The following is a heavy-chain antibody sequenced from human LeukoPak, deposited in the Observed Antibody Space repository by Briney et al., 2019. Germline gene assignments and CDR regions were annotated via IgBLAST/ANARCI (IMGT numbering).Heavy chain of an antibody. V-gene: IGHV4-4*07. J-gene: IGHJ5*02. CDR1: GGAITNYY. CDR3: ARDADPGIADPGWFDP. Sequence: SETLSLTCGVSGGAITNYYWNWIRQAPGKGLEWLGYIYTSGSTNYNPSLKSRVTMSVDTSKNQFSLKLRSVTAADTAVYYCARDADPGIADPGWFDPWGQGTLVTVSS. D-gene: IGHD6-13*01. CDR2: IYTSGST.